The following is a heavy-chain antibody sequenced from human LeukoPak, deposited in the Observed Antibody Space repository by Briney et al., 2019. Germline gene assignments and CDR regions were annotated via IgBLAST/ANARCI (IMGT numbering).Heavy chain of an antibody. CDR1: GFTFNDYA. J-gene: IGHJ4*02. CDR2: ISGNSGSI. D-gene: IGHD3-22*01. V-gene: IGHV3-9*01. CDR3: AKGAGGDYYDSSGYSDYFDY. Sequence: LSGGSLRLSCAASGFTFNDYAMHWVRQAPGKGLEWVSGISGNSGSIGYADSVKGRFTISRDNAKNSLYLQMNSLRAEDTALYYCAKGAGGDYYDSSGYSDYFDYWGQGTLVTVSS.